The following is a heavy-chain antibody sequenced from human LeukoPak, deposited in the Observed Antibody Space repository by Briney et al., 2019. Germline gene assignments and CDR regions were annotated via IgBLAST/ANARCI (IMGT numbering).Heavy chain of an antibody. CDR1: GFNVSSNY. CDR2: IYSGGTT. Sequence: GGSLRLSCAAPGFNVSSNYMSWVRQAPGKGLEWVSVIYSGGTTYYADSVKGRFTISRDNSKNTLYLQMNSLRAEDTAVYYCARTGNPAIGEYWGQGTLVAVSS. V-gene: IGHV3-53*01. CDR3: ARTGNPAIGEY. J-gene: IGHJ4*02. D-gene: IGHD1-1*01.